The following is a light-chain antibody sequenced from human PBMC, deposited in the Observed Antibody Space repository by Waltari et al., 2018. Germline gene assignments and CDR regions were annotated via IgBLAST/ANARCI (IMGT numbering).Light chain of an antibody. J-gene: IGLJ2*01. CDR1: SPNIGSNH. CDR3: AAWDNSLSGPA. V-gene: IGLV1-47*01. Sequence: QSVLTQPPSASGTPGQRVTISCSGSSPNIGSNHVYWYQQLPGTAPKLLIYRNDQRPSGVPDRFSGSKSGTSASLAISVLRSEDEADYYCAAWDNSLSGPAFGGGTKLTVL. CDR2: RND.